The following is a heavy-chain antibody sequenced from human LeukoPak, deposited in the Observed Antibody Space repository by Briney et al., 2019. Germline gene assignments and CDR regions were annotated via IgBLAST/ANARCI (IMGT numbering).Heavy chain of an antibody. D-gene: IGHD6-13*01. CDR2: ISSGSSYI. V-gene: IGHV3-21*01. CDR3: AREGIAGPKDV. Sequence: GGSLRLPCAASGFIFSSCNMNWVRQAPGKGLEWVSSISSGSSYINYADSVEGRFTISRDNARNSLYLQMNSLIVEDTAVYYCAREGIAGPKDVWGKGTTVTVSS. CDR1: GFIFSSCN. J-gene: IGHJ6*04.